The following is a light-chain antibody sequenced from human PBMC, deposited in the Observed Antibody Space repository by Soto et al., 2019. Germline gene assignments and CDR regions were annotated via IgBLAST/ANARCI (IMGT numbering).Light chain of an antibody. V-gene: IGKV1-13*02. J-gene: IGKJ4*01. CDR2: DAS. CDR3: QQHGTLPLT. Sequence: AIQLTQSPSSLFASTGDRVAISCRASQGIKSALVWYRQKPGKSPKLLVYDASSLEGGVPSRFSGSGYGTDFTLTITSLQPEDLATYYCQQHGTLPLTFGGGTKVEIK. CDR1: QGIKSA.